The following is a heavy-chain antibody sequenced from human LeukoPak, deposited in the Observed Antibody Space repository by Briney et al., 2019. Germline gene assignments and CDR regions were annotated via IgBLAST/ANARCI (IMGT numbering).Heavy chain of an antibody. D-gene: IGHD3-22*01. V-gene: IGHV4-59*08. CDR3: ARQREYYESSGYYSFDY. CDR2: IYSSGST. J-gene: IGHJ4*02. CDR1: GGSISTYY. Sequence: PPETLSLTCTVSGGSISTYYWSWIRQPPGKGLEWIGYIYSSGSTNYNPSLKSRVTISVDTSKNQFSLKLSSVTAADTAVYYCARQREYYESSGYYSFDYWGQGTLVTVSS.